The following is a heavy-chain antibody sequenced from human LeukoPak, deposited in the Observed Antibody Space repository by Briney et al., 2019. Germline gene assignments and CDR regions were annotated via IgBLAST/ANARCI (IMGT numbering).Heavy chain of an antibody. Sequence: ASVKVSCKASGYPFRSYYFHWVRQAPGLGPEWMGLINPSGGSTTYAQKFQDRITVTRDVSTSTVYMELSSLRSDDTAVYFCARVLCSGVTCYSDVTFDSWGQGTLVTVSS. CDR2: INPSGGST. J-gene: IGHJ4*02. CDR3: ARVLCSGVTCYSDVTFDS. V-gene: IGHV1-46*01. CDR1: GYPFRSYY. D-gene: IGHD2-15*01.